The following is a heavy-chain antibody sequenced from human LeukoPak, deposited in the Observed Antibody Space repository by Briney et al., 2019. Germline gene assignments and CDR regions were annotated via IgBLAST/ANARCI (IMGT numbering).Heavy chain of an antibody. CDR3: ARGVSSSWLFDY. CDR1: GGTFNSYA. Sequence: SVKVSCKASGGTFNSYAISWVRQAPGQGLEWMGRIIPILGIANYAQKFQGRVTITADKSTSTAYMELSSLRSEDTAVYYCARGVSSSWLFDYWGQGTLVTVSS. CDR2: IIPILGIA. D-gene: IGHD6-13*01. V-gene: IGHV1-69*04. J-gene: IGHJ4*02.